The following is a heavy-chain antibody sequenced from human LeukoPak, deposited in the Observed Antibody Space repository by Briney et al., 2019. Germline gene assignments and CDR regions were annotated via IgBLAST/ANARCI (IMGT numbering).Heavy chain of an antibody. CDR2: INAGNGNT. CDR1: GYTFTSYA. J-gene: IGHJ3*02. D-gene: IGHD5-18*01. CDR3: ARTIQLWPDAFDI. V-gene: IGHV1-3*01. Sequence: VASVKVSCKASGYTFTSYAMHWVRQAPGQRLEWMGWINAGNGNTKYSQKFQGRVTITRDTSASTAYMELSSLRSEDTAVYYCARTIQLWPDAFDIWGQGTMVTVSS.